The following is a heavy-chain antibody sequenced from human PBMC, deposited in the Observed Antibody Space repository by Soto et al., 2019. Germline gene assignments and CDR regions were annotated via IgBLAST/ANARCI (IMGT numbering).Heavy chain of an antibody. Sequence: QVQLQESGPGLVKPSQTLSLTCTVSGGSITSISYYWSWIRQHPGKGLEWIGYTYYSGGTYYNPSLRSRVAISIDTSKNHFSLKLTSVTAADTAVYYCGRESSSTVGGLDYWGQGILVTVSS. CDR3: GRESSSTVGGLDY. CDR1: GGSITSISYY. J-gene: IGHJ4*02. D-gene: IGHD3-16*01. CDR2: TYYSGGT. V-gene: IGHV4-31*03.